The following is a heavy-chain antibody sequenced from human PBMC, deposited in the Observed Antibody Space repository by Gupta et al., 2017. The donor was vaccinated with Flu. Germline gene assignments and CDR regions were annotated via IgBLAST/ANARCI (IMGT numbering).Heavy chain of an antibody. D-gene: IGHD3-10*01. CDR3: AAAVWCGDFPHDSFDI. J-gene: IGHJ3*02. Sequence: QMQVVQSGHEVKKPGTSVKVACKSSGYTFGTSAIRWVRQARGQRLEWIGWIVVASTLTNNAQKCQERVTITRDTYTGTVYMELSSLRSEDTAVYYCAAAVWCGDFPHDSFDIWGQGTTVTVSS. CDR1: GYTFGTSA. V-gene: IGHV1-58*02. CDR2: IVVASTLT.